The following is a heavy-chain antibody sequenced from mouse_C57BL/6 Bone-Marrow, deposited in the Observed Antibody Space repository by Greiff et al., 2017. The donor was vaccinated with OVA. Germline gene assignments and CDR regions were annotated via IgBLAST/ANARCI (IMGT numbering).Heavy chain of an antibody. J-gene: IGHJ2*01. CDR3: ARDYSNFYFDY. D-gene: IGHD2-5*01. CDR2: IDPANGNT. V-gene: IGHV14-3*01. Sequence: EVQLQQPGAELVKPGASVKLSCKASGYTFTSYWMQWVKQRPEQGLEWIGRIDPANGNTKYAPKFQGKATITADTSSNTAYLQLSSLTSEDTAIYYCARDYSNFYFDYWGQGTTLTVSS. CDR1: GYTFTSYW.